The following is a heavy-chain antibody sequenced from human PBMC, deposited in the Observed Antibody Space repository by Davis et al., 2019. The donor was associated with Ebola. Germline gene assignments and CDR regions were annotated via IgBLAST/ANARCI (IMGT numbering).Heavy chain of an antibody. V-gene: IGHV3-48*03. CDR1: GFTFSSYE. J-gene: IGHJ5*02. CDR3: ARSQSTVTTSWFDP. CDR2: ISSSGSTI. D-gene: IGHD4-17*01. Sequence: GGSLRLSCAASGFTFSSYEMNWVRQAPGKGLEWVSYISSSGSTIYYADSVKGRFTIPRDNAKNSLYLQMNSLRAEDTAVYYCARSQSTVTTSWFDPWGQGTLVTVSS.